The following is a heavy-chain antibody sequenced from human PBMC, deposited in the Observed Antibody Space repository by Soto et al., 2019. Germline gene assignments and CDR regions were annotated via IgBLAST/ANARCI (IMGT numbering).Heavy chain of an antibody. CDR3: AKAGYTYGSADF. Sequence: QVQLVESGGGVVQPGRSLRLSCAASGFTFSNYGMHWVRQAPGKGLEWVALISSDGSNKYYADSVKGRFTISRENXXXXXXXXXXXXXXXXXAVYXCAKAGYTYGSADFWGQGTLVTV. D-gene: IGHD5-18*01. CDR1: GFTFSNYG. V-gene: IGHV3-30*03. J-gene: IGHJ4*02. CDR2: ISSDGSNK.